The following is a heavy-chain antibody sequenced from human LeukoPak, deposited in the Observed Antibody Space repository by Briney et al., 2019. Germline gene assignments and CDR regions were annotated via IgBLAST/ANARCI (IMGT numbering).Heavy chain of an antibody. CDR1: GFTLSNVW. J-gene: IGHJ4*02. V-gene: IGHV3-15*01. Sequence: GGSLRLSCAASGFTLSNVWMSWVRQAPGKGLEWVGRIKSKTNGGTTDYAAPVKGRFTISRDDSKSTLYLQMNSLKIEDTAVYYCTKGGIAAYFDYWGQGTLVTVSS. D-gene: IGHD6-13*01. CDR2: IKSKTNGGTT. CDR3: TKGGIAAYFDY.